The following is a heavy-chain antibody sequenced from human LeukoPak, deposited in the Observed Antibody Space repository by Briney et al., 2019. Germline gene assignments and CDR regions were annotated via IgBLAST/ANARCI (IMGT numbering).Heavy chain of an antibody. CDR1: VFTFGDYS. CDR2: LSSETYTETT. Sequence: GGCLRLSCASSVFTFGDYSMRWVPQAPGKGLQWVGFLSSETYTETTEYAAAVKGRFIISRDDSKSIAYLQMNSLKTEDTAVYYCSRVAGGSYYYYYMDVWGKGTTVTVSS. D-gene: IGHD3-10*01. J-gene: IGHJ6*03. V-gene: IGHV3-49*04. CDR3: SRVAGGSYYYYYMDV.